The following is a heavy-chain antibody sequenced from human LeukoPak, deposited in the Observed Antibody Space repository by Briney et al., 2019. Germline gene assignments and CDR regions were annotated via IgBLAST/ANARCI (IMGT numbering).Heavy chain of an antibody. CDR3: AIDLKSYFDY. V-gene: IGHV4-61*08. CDR1: GGSISSGDYY. J-gene: IGHJ4*02. Sequence: SQTLSLTCTVSGGSISSGDYYWSWIRQPPGKGLEWIGYIYYSGSTNDNPSLKSRVTISVDASKNQFSLKLSSVPAADTAVYYCAIDLKSYFDYWGQGTLVTVSS. CDR2: IYYSGST. D-gene: IGHD3-9*01.